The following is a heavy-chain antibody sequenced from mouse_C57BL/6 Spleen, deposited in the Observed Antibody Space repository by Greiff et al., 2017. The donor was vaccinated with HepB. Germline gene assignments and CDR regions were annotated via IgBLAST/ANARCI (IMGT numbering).Heavy chain of an antibody. J-gene: IGHJ2*01. D-gene: IGHD2-3*01. CDR2: IDPSDSYT. CDR3: ALIYDGYFFDY. CDR1: GYTFTSYW. V-gene: IGHV1-69*01. Sequence: VQLQQPGAELVMPGASVKLSCKASGYTFTSYWMHWVKQRPGQGLEWIGEIDPSDSYTNYNQKFKGKSTLTVDKSSSTAYMQLSSLTSEDSAVYYCALIYDGYFFDYWGQGTTLTVSS.